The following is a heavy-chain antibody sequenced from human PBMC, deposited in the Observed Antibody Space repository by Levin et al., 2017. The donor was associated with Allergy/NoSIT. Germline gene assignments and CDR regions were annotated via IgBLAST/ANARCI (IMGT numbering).Heavy chain of an antibody. V-gene: IGHV2-70*11. CDR3: ARIRIAVAGTYAFDI. CDR1: GFSLSTSGMC. D-gene: IGHD6-19*01. J-gene: IGHJ3*02. Sequence: ASGPTLVKPTQTLTLTCTFSGFSLSTSGMCVSWIRQPPGKALEWLARIDWDDDIYYSTSLKTRLTISKDTSKNQVVLTMTNMDPVDTATYYCARIRIAVAGTYAFDIWGQGTMVTVSS. CDR2: IDWDDDI.